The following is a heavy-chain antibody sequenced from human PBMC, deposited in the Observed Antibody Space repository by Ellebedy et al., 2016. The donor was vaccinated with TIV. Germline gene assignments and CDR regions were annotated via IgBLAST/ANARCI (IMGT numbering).Heavy chain of an antibody. CDR2: ISYDGSNK. Sequence: GESLKISXAASGFTFSSYAMHWVRQAPGKGLEWVAVISYDGSNKYYADSVKGRFTISRDNSKNTLYLQMNSLRAEDTAVYYCARGYTPHSSGWYGALGFDYWGQGTLVTVSS. J-gene: IGHJ4*02. D-gene: IGHD6-19*01. V-gene: IGHV3-30-3*01. CDR1: GFTFSSYA. CDR3: ARGYTPHSSGWYGALGFDY.